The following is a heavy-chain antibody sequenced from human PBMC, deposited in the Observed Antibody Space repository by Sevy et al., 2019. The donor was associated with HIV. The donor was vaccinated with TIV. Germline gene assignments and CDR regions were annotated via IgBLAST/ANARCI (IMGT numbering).Heavy chain of an antibody. V-gene: IGHV5-51*01. D-gene: IGHD3-9*01. CDR3: VRGLYDILTGYYTGYFDY. Sequence: GESLKISCKGSGYSFTSYWIGWVRQMPGKGLEWMGIIYPGDSDTRYSPSFQGQVTISADKSISTAYLQWGSLKASDTAMYYCVRGLYDILTGYYTGYFDYWGQGTLVTVSS. CDR1: GYSFTSYW. CDR2: IYPGDSDT. J-gene: IGHJ4*02.